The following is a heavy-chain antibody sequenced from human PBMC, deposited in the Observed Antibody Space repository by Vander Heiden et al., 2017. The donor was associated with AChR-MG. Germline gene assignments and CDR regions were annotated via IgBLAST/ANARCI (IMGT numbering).Heavy chain of an antibody. J-gene: IGHJ5*02. CDR1: GFTFSSYA. V-gene: IGHV3-23*01. CDR2: ISGSGGST. Sequence: EVQLLVSRGRLGQPWWFLRSVCAASGFTFSSYAMSWVRQAPGKGLEWVSAISGSGGSTYYADSVKGRFTISRDNSKNTLYLQMNSLRAEDTAVYYCAKDLNWFDPWGQGTLVTVSS. CDR3: AKDLNWFDP.